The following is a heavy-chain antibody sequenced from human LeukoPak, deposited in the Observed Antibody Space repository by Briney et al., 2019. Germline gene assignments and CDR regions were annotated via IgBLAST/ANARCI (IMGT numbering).Heavy chain of an antibody. Sequence: PGGSLRLSCAASGFTFSSYAISWVGQAPWQGLDWVSLISNSGGSTFYADSVKGRFTISRDNSKNTLYLQMNSLRAEDTAVYYCAKRASGSGTSLYYFDYWGQGTLVTVSS. V-gene: IGHV3-23*01. CDR1: GFTFSSYA. CDR2: ISNSGGST. D-gene: IGHD3-10*01. J-gene: IGHJ4*02. CDR3: AKRASGSGTSLYYFDY.